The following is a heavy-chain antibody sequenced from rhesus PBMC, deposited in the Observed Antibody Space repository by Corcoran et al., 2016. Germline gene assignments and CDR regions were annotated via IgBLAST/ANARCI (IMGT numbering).Heavy chain of an antibody. D-gene: IGHD6-31*01. V-gene: IGHV3-13*01. CDR2: IQTKASSYPT. CDR1: GCTFSNYY. CDR3: TGIAAAGINY. Sequence: EVQLVESGGGLVQPGGSLRLSCAASGCTFSNYYMHWVRQAQGKGLEWVGLIQTKASSYPTEYAAAVKGRFSISRDDSKNTLYLQMSSLKTEDTALYYCTGIAAAGINYWGQGVLVTVSS. J-gene: IGHJ4*01.